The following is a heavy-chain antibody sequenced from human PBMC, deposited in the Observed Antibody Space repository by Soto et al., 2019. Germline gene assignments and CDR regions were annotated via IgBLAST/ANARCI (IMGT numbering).Heavy chain of an antibody. CDR1: GGSISSYY. CDR2: IYYSGST. J-gene: IGHJ4*02. D-gene: IGHD1-1*01. CDR3: ARRYGYSFDY. Sequence: QVQLQESGPGLVKPSETLSLTCTVSGGSISSYYWSWIRQPPGKGLEWIGYIYYSGSTNYNPSLKIRVTISVDTSKNQFSLKLSSVTAADTAVYYCARRYGYSFDYWCQGTLVTVSS. V-gene: IGHV4-59*08.